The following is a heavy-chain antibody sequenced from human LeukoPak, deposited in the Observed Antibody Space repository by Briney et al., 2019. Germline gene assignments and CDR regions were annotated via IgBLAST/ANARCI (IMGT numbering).Heavy chain of an antibody. V-gene: IGHV3-11*01. D-gene: IGHD2-21*01. J-gene: IGHJ5*02. CDR3: ATTGLLGDIP. Sequence: PGGSLRLSCAASGFTFSDYYMSWIRQAPGKGLEWLSYISKNGKTIYYADSVKGRFTISRDNAKKSVYLQMNSLRAEDTAVYYCATTGLLGDIPWGQGTLVTVSS. CDR1: GFTFSDYY. CDR2: ISKNGKTI.